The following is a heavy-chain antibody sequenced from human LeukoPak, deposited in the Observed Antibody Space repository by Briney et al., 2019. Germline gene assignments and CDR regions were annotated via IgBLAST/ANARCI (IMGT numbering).Heavy chain of an antibody. CDR1: GGSISSSNYF. J-gene: IGHJ5*02. V-gene: IGHV4-39*02. CDR2: IYYSGNT. D-gene: IGHD3-16*01. Sequence: SETLSLTCTVSGGSISSSNYFWVWLRQPPGKGLEWIGSIYYSGNTYYNPSLKSRVTMSVDTSKNHFSLTLTAVTAEDTAVYWCASMKAGWFDPWGQGTLVTVSA. CDR3: ASMKAGWFDP.